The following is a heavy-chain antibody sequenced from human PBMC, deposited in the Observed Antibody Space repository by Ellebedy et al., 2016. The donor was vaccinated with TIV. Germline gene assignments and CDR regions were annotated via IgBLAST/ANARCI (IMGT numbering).Heavy chain of an antibody. CDR1: GFTVSSNY. CDR2: IHSGGST. CDR3: TKARDGGGSVDY. D-gene: IGHD2-15*01. J-gene: IGHJ4*02. V-gene: IGHV3-66*01. Sequence: PGGSLRLSCAASGFTVSSNYMSWVRQAPGKGLECVSGIHSGGSTYYADSVKGRFTISRDNSKNTLYLQMNSLRAEDTAVYYCTKARDGGGSVDYWGQGTLVTVSS.